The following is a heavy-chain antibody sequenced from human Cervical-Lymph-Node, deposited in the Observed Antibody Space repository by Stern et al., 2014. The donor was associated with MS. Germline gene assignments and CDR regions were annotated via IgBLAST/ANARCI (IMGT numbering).Heavy chain of an antibody. CDR2: LSPYNGNT. CDR3: ARFGDGAYCSGAACYSTDY. D-gene: IGHD2-15*01. CDR1: GYTFSSYS. J-gene: IGHJ4*02. Sequence: QVQLVQSGAEVKKPGASVTVSCKASGYTFSSYSIVWVRQAPGHGLEWMGWLSPYNGNTDDAQKHQGRVTMTADTSTSTVYMELRRLRSDDTAVYSCARFGDGAYCSGAACYSTDYWGQGALVTVSS. V-gene: IGHV1-18*01.